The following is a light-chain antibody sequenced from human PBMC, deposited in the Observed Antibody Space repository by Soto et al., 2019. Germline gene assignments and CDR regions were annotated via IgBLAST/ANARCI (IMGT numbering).Light chain of an antibody. CDR3: QQANSSPPSLT. Sequence: DIQMTQSPSSVSASVGDTVTITCRASQGITSWLAWYQQKPGKAPRLLIYTVSNLQSGVPVRFSGSRSGADFTLTISGLQPEDFATYYCQQANSSPPSLTFGGGTKVQIK. CDR2: TVS. J-gene: IGKJ4*01. CDR1: QGITSW. V-gene: IGKV1D-12*01.